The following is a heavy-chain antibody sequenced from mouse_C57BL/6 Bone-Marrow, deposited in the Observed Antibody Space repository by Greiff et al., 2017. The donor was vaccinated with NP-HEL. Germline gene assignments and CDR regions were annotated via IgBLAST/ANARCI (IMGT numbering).Heavy chain of an antibody. CDR3: ARGDPVDY. CDR1: GYTFTSYW. V-gene: IGHV1-50*01. Sequence: QVQLQQPGAELVKPGASVKLSCKASGYTFTSYWMQWVKQRPGQGLEWIGEIDPSDSYTNYNQKFKGKATLTVDTSSSTAYMQLSSLTSEDSAVYYCARGDPVDYWGQGTTLTVSS. D-gene: IGHD3-3*01. J-gene: IGHJ2*01. CDR2: IDPSDSYT.